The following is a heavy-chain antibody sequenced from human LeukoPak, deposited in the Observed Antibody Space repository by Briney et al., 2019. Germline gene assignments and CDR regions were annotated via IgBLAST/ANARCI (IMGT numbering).Heavy chain of an antibody. D-gene: IGHD3-9*01. CDR1: GYTFTSYG. V-gene: IGHV1-18*01. CDR2: ISAYNGNT. Sequence: ASVKVSCKASGYTFTSYGISWVRQAPGQGLEWMGWISAYNGNTNYAQKLQGRVTMTTDTSTSTAYMELRSLRSGDTAVYYCARDLYDILTGYPNYYFDYWGQGTLVTVSS. CDR3: ARDLYDILTGYPNYYFDY. J-gene: IGHJ4*02.